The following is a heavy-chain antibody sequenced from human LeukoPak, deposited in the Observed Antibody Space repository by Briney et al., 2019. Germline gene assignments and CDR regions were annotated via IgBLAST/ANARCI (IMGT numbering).Heavy chain of an antibody. CDR2: IYSAGKT. Sequence: GGSLRLSCAASGFTVSSIYMSWVRQAPGQGLEWVSVIYSAGKTYYADSVKGRFTISRDYSKNMLYLQMNSLRADDTAVYYCASGGYGDYVLNYWGQGTLVTVSS. CDR1: GFTVSSIY. J-gene: IGHJ4*02. V-gene: IGHV3-53*01. D-gene: IGHD4-17*01. CDR3: ASGGYGDYVLNY.